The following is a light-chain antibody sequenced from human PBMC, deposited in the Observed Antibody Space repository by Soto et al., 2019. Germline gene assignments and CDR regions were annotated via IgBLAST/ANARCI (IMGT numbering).Light chain of an antibody. CDR3: QHYNSYSEA. J-gene: IGKJ1*01. V-gene: IGKV1-5*01. CDR2: DAA. Sequence: DIQMTQSPSTLPAAVGDSVTITCRASQSITNWLAWYQQQPGKAPKLLIYDAASLESGLPSRFSGSGSGTEFTLTISSLQPDDFATYYCQHYNSYSEAFGQGTKVDIK. CDR1: QSITNW.